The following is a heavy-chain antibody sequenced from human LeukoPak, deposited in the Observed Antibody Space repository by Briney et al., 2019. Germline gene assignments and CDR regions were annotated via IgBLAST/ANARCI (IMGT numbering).Heavy chain of an antibody. Sequence: GGSLRLSCAASGFTFSSYSMNWVRQAPGKGLEWVSSISSSSSYIYYADSVKGRFTISRDNSKNTLYLQMNSLRAEDTAVYYCAKVLLSGIVYQLPYYYYGMDVWGQGTTVTVSS. D-gene: IGHD2-2*01. J-gene: IGHJ6*02. V-gene: IGHV3-21*01. CDR2: ISSSSSYI. CDR3: AKVLLSGIVYQLPYYYYGMDV. CDR1: GFTFSSYS.